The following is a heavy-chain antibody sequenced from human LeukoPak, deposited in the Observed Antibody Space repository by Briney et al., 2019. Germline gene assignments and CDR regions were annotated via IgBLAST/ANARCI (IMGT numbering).Heavy chain of an antibody. V-gene: IGHV4-34*01. CDR1: GGSFSGCY. CDR3: ARALKYYDILTGYTTGRIHDAFDI. CDR2: INHSGST. J-gene: IGHJ3*02. Sequence: PSETLSLTCAVYGGSFSGCYWSWIRQPPGKGLEWIGEINHSGSTNYNPSLKSRVTISVDTSKNQFSLKLSSVTAADTAVYYCARALKYYDILTGYTTGRIHDAFDIWGQGTMVTVSS. D-gene: IGHD3-9*01.